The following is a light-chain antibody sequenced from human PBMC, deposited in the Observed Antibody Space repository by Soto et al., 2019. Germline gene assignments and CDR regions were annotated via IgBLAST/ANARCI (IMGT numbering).Light chain of an antibody. CDR1: QSIRIW. J-gene: IGKJ1*01. CDR3: QHYNDYSWT. Sequence: DMHMTQSPSTLSASVGDRVTSTCRASQSIRIWLAWYQQKPGRAPNLLIYGTSSLESGVPSRFSGSGSGTEFTLTISSLQPDDFATYYCQHYNDYSWTFGQGTKVEIK. CDR2: GTS. V-gene: IGKV1-5*03.